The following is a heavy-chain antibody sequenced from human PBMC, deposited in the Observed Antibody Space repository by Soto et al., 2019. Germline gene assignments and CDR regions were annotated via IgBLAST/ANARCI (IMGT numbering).Heavy chain of an antibody. D-gene: IGHD5-18*01. Sequence: EVHLVESGGGLIQPGGSLRLLCAASGLSVTANYMTWVRQAPGKGLEWLSIIYRGGGTYYADSLKGRAIISRDGSRNMVFLQMNSLTAEDAGVYYCARRDDSETFDIWGRGTVVNVSS. CDR1: GLSVTANY. V-gene: IGHV3-53*01. CDR3: ARRDDSETFDI. CDR2: IYRGGGT. J-gene: IGHJ3*02.